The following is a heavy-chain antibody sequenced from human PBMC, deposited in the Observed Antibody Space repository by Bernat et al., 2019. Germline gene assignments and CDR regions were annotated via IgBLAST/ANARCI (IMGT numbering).Heavy chain of an antibody. D-gene: IGHD3-16*01. V-gene: IGHV3-11*06. Sequence: QVQLVESGGGLVKPGGSLRLPCAASGFTFSDNYMSWIGQAPGKGLEWVSYISSSSSYTNYEDSVKGRFTISRDNAKNSLYLQMNSLRAEDTAVYYCARDLTYLDYWGQGTLVTVSS. CDR3: ARDLTYLDY. CDR1: GFTFSDNY. J-gene: IGHJ4*02. CDR2: ISSSSSYT.